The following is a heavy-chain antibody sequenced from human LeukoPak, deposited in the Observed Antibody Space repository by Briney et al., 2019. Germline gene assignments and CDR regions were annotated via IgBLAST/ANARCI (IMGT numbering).Heavy chain of an antibody. J-gene: IGHJ4*02. D-gene: IGHD3-22*01. CDR1: GGSISSGDYY. Sequence: SQTPSLTCTVSGGSISSGDYYWSWIRQPPGKGLEWIGYIYYSGSTYYNPSLKSRVTISVDTSKNQFSLKLSSVTAADTAVYYCARSYDSSGYSPGHFDYWGQGTLVTVSS. CDR3: ARSYDSSGYSPGHFDY. V-gene: IGHV4-30-4*01. CDR2: IYYSGST.